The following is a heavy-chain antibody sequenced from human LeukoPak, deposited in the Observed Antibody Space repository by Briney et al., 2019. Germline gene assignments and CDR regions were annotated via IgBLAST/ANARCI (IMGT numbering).Heavy chain of an antibody. CDR1: GFTFSSYV. Sequence: PGGSLRLSCAASGFTFSSYVMHWVRQAPGKGLEWVAIISYDGSNEYYADSVKGRFTISRDNSKNTLYLQMNSLRAEDTAVYYCAKGSKGVVFTRDHYMDVWGKGTTVTISS. J-gene: IGHJ6*03. CDR2: ISYDGSNE. V-gene: IGHV3-30*04. CDR3: AKGSKGVVFTRDHYMDV. D-gene: IGHD3-3*01.